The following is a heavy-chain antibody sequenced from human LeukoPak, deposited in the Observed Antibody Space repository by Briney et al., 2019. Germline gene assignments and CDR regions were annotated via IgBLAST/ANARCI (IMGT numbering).Heavy chain of an antibody. CDR2: MNPNSGNT. Sequence: ASVKVSCKASGYTFTSYGISWVRQAPGQGLEWMGWMNPNSGNTGYAQKFQGRVTMTRNTSISTAYMELSSLRSEDTAVYYCARGTPTDAYSSGWYWWGQGTLVTVSS. CDR1: GYTFTSYG. CDR3: ARGTPTDAYSSGWYW. J-gene: IGHJ4*02. D-gene: IGHD6-19*01. V-gene: IGHV1-8*02.